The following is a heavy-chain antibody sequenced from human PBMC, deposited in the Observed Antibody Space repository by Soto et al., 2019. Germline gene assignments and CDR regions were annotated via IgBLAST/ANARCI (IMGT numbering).Heavy chain of an antibody. CDR1: GGSISSGGYS. J-gene: IGHJ4*02. CDR3: ARAGGLGAVAVDY. Sequence: QLQLQESGSGLVKPSQTLSLTCAVSGGSISSGGYSWSWIRQPPGKGLEWIGYIYHSGSTYYNPPLNSRVTRSVDRSKNQFSLKLSSVTAADTAVYYCARAGGLGAVAVDYWGQGTLVTVSS. V-gene: IGHV4-30-2*01. CDR2: IYHSGST. D-gene: IGHD6-19*01.